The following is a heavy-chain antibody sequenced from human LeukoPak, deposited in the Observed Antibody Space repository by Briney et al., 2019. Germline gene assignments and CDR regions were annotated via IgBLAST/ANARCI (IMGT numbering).Heavy chain of an antibody. V-gene: IGHV1-2*06. CDR3: ARGHPYYYDSSGYYLIDY. Sequence: ASVKVSCKASGYTFTGYYMHWVRQAPGQGLEWMGRINPSSGGTNYAQKFQGRVTMTRDTSISTAYMELSRLRSDDTAVYYCARGHPYYYDSSGYYLIDYWGQGTLVTVSS. J-gene: IGHJ4*02. D-gene: IGHD3-22*01. CDR2: INPSSGGT. CDR1: GYTFTGYY.